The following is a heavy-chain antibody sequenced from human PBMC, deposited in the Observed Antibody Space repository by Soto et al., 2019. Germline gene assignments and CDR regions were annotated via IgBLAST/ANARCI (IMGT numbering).Heavy chain of an antibody. CDR1: GDSISSYY. V-gene: IGHV4-59*08. CDR2: IYYSGST. J-gene: IGHJ4*02. CDR3: ARHPGYGLYYFDY. D-gene: IGHD5-18*01. Sequence: PSETLSLTCSVSGDSISSYYWTWIRQPPGKGLEWVGYIYYSGSTKYNPSLKSRVTISVDTSKNQFSLKLSSVTAADTAVYYCARHPGYGLYYFDYWGQGTLVTVSS.